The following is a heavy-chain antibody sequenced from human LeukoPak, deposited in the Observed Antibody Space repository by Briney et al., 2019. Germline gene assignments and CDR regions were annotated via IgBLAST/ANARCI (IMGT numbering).Heavy chain of an antibody. CDR2: ISSSGSTI. D-gene: IGHD3-10*01. V-gene: IGHV3-48*03. J-gene: IGHJ4*02. CDR1: GFTFSSYE. Sequence: PGGSLRLSCAASGFTFSSYEMIWVRQAPGKGLEWVSYISSSGSTIYYADSVKGRFTISRDNAKNSLYLQMNSLRAEDTAVYYCARPSNYYGSGSYGYWGQGTLVTVSS. CDR3: ARPSNYYGSGSYGY.